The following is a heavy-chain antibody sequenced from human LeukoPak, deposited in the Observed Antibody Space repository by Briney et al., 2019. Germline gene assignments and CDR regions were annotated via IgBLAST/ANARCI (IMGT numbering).Heavy chain of an antibody. Sequence: SVKVSCKASGFTFTSSAMQWVRQARGQRLEWIGWIVVGSGNTNYAQKFQERVTMTTDTSTSTAYMELRSLRSDDTAVYYCARDLYSRRMNYYGSGSYFAYWGQGTLVTVSS. V-gene: IGHV1-58*02. CDR3: ARDLYSRRMNYYGSGSYFAY. D-gene: IGHD3-10*01. J-gene: IGHJ4*02. CDR2: IVVGSGNT. CDR1: GFTFTSSA.